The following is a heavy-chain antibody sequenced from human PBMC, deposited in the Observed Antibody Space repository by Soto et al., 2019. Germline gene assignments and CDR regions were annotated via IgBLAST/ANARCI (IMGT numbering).Heavy chain of an antibody. Sequence: SVSNAWMNWGRPSPGKGLAWVGRIKSKTEGGTTDYAAPVTGIFSISRDESKNTLYQQMNSLKTEDTAAYYCTPEVVWYRRGRDYWGQGTLVTVSS. CDR1: SVSNAW. V-gene: IGHV3-15*07. J-gene: IGHJ4*02. CDR2: IKSKTEGGTT. CDR3: TPEVVWYRRGRDY. D-gene: IGHD2-8*01.